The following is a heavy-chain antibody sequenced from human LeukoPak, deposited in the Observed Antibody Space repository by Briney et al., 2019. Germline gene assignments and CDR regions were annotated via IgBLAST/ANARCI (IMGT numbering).Heavy chain of an antibody. V-gene: IGHV4-39*07. CDR3: ARRVAAAGSDY. CDR1: GGSISSSSYY. D-gene: IGHD6-13*01. Sequence: SETLSLTCTVSGGSISSSSYYWGWIRQPPGKGLEWIGNIFYSGSTNYNPSLKSRVTISVDTSKNQFSLKLSSVTAADTAVYYCARRVAAAGSDYWGQGTLVTVSS. CDR2: IFYSGST. J-gene: IGHJ4*02.